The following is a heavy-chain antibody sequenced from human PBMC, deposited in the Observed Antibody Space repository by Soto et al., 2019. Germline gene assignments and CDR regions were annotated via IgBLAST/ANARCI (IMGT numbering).Heavy chain of an antibody. CDR2: INPSGRT. J-gene: IGHJ5*01. D-gene: IGHD1-1*01. V-gene: IGHV4-34*01. CDR1: GDSFRDYY. Sequence: SETLSLTCVVSGDSFRDYYWSWIRQSPGVGLEWIGEINPSGRTEYNPSLRGRVTLSVDTSKNQFSLTLSTMTAADTAVYYCARTRNRWFDSWGQGTLVTVSS. CDR3: ARTRNRWFDS.